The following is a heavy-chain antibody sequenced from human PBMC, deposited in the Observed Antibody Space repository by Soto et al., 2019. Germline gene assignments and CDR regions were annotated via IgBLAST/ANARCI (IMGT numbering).Heavy chain of an antibody. CDR1: GFAFSIYS. D-gene: IGHD5-18*01. CDR3: ARDPGASYGNPSDY. V-gene: IGHV3-21*01. J-gene: IGHJ4*02. CDR2: ISSSSSYI. Sequence: GGSLRLSYAASGFAFSIYSMNWVRQAPGKGLEWVSSISSSSSYIYYADSVKGRFTISRDNAKNSLYLQMNSLRAEDTAVYYCARDPGASYGNPSDYWGQGTLVTVSS.